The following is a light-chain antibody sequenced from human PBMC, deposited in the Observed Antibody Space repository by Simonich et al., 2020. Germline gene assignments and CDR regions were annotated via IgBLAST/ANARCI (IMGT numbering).Light chain of an antibody. V-gene: IGKV3-15*01. CDR1: QSVSSY. CDR3: QQYNNWPPLT. J-gene: IGKJ4*01. Sequence: EIVMTQSPATLSVSPGERATLSCRASQSVSSYLAWYQQKPGQAPRLIIYGASTRATGIPARFSGSGSGTEFTLTISSLQSEDFAVYYCQQYNNWPPLTFGGGTKVEIK. CDR2: GAS.